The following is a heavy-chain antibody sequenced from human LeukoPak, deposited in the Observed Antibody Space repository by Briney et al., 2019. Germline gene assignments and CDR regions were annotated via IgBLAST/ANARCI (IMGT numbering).Heavy chain of an antibody. D-gene: IGHD3-10*01. CDR2: IYHSGST. Sequence: SETLSLTCAVSGGSISSGGYSWSWIRQPPGKGLVWIGYIYHSGSTYYNPSLKSRVTISVDRSKNQFSLKLSSVTAADTAVYYCARDRGSGSYSNWFDPWGQGTLVTVSS. CDR3: ARDRGSGSYSNWFDP. J-gene: IGHJ5*02. CDR1: GGSISSGGYS. V-gene: IGHV4-30-2*01.